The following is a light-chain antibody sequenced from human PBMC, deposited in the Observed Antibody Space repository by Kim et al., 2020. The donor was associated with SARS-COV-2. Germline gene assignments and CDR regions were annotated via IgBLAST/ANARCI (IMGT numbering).Light chain of an antibody. Sequence: SYELTQPPSVSVAPGTTATITCGGYNIGSKSVHWYQQKPGQAPILVISYDTDRPSGIPERFSGSSSGNTATLIISRVEAGDEADYYCQVWDSSSDVVFGGGTQLTVL. CDR2: YDT. CDR1: NIGSKS. J-gene: IGLJ2*01. V-gene: IGLV3-21*04. CDR3: QVWDSSSDVV.